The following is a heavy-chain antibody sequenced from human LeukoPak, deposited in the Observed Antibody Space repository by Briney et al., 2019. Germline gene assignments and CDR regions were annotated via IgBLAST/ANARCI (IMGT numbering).Heavy chain of an antibody. CDR2: IHHSGST. CDR1: GGSISSSNW. Sequence: SETLSLTCAVSGGSISSSNWWSWVRQPPGKGLEWIGEIHHSGSTNYNPSLKSRVTISLDMSKNQFSLKLSSVTAADTAVYYCVREGPIRFLEQIDYWGQGTLVTVSS. CDR3: VREGPIRFLEQIDY. V-gene: IGHV4-4*02. D-gene: IGHD3-3*01. J-gene: IGHJ4*02.